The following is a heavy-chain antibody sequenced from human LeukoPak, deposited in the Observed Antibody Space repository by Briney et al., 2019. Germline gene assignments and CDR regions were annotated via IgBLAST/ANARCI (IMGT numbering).Heavy chain of an antibody. D-gene: IGHD2-2*01. V-gene: IGHV4-59*11. CDR2: IYYSGST. CDR3: ARDCSSSSCYLDY. Sequence: SETLSLTCTVSGGSISSHYWSWIRQPPGKGLEWIGYIYYSGSTNYNPPLKSRVTISVDTSKNQFSLKLSSVTAADTAVYYCARDCSSSSCYLDYWSQGTLVTVSS. CDR1: GGSISSHY. J-gene: IGHJ4*02.